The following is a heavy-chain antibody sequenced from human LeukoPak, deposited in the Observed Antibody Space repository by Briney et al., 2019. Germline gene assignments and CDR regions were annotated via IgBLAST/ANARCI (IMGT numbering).Heavy chain of an antibody. D-gene: IGHD6-25*01. CDR2: IYYSGST. CDR3: ARDPGGSGWYGMDV. CDR1: GGSISSGDYY. V-gene: IGHV4-30-4*02. J-gene: IGHJ6*02. Sequence: SETLSLTCTVSGGSISSGDYYWSWIRQPPGKGLEWIGYIYYSGSTYYNPSLKSRVTISVDTSKNQFSLKLISVTAADTAVYYCARDPGGSGWYGMDVWGQGTTVTVSS.